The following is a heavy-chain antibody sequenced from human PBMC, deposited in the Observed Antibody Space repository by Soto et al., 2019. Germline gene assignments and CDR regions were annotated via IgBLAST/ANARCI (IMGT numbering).Heavy chain of an antibody. CDR3: ARRVGGWFDP. V-gene: IGHV4-34*01. J-gene: IGHJ5*02. Sequence: SETLSLTCAVYGGSFSGYYWSWIRQPPGKGLEWIGEINHSGSTNYNPSLKSRVTISVDTSKNQFSLKLSSVTAADTAVYYCARRVGGWFDPWGQGTLVTVSS. D-gene: IGHD2-15*01. CDR2: INHSGST. CDR1: GGSFSGYY.